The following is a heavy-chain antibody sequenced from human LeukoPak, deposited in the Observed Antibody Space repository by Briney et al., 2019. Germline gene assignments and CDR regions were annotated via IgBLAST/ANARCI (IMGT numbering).Heavy chain of an antibody. D-gene: IGHD2-15*01. CDR3: ANSGGEADY. Sequence: GESLRLCCAASGFTFSSYAMSWVSQAPGKGLEWVSAISGSGGSTYYAASVKGRFTISRDNSKNTLYLQMNSLRAEDTAVYYCANSGGEADYWGQRTLVTVSS. J-gene: IGHJ4*02. V-gene: IGHV3-23*01. CDR1: GFTFSSYA. CDR2: ISGSGGST.